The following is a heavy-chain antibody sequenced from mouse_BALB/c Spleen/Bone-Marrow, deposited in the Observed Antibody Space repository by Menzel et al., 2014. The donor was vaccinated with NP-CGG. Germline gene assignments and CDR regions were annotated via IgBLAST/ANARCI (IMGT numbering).Heavy chain of an antibody. J-gene: IGHJ4*01. Sequence: QVHVKQSGPELVKPGASVKISCKASGYTLTDYYINWVKQKPGQGLEWIGWIYPGSGSTKYNEKFKGKATLTIDTSSSTAYMQLSSLTSEDTAVYFCANLGRYAMDYWGQGTSVTVSS. CDR1: GYTLTDYY. CDR2: IYPGSGST. CDR3: ANLGRYAMDY. D-gene: IGHD3-1*01. V-gene: IGHV1-84*02.